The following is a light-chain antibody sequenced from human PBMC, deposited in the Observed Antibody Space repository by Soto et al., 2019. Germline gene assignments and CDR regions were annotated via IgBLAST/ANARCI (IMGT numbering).Light chain of an antibody. Sequence: QSALTQPASVSASPGQSITISCTGTSSDVGSYTYVSWYQQHPDKAPKLIIYEVSNRPSGVSNRFSGSKSGNTASLTISWLQAEDEADYYCCSYTTSSTLVFGGGTKLTVL. V-gene: IGLV2-14*01. J-gene: IGLJ3*02. CDR2: EVS. CDR3: CSYTTSSTLV. CDR1: SSDVGSYTY.